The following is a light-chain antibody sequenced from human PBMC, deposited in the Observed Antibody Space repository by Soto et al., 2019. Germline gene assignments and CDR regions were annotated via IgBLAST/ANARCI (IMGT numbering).Light chain of an antibody. Sequence: EIVWTQSPATLSLSPGERATLSCRASQSVSSYLAWYQQKPGQAPRLLIYDASNRATGIPARFSGSESGTEFILTISSVDSEDFAIYYCQQHNDWPTYGQGTRLEIK. CDR1: QSVSSY. CDR3: QQHNDWPT. J-gene: IGKJ5*01. V-gene: IGKV3-11*01. CDR2: DAS.